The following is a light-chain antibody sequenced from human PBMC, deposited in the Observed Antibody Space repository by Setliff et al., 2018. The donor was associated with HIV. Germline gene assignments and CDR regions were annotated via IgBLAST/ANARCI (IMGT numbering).Light chain of an antibody. CDR1: SGSIASNN. CDR3: QSYDSSTRWV. J-gene: IGLJ3*02. V-gene: IGLV6-57*01. CDR2: EDN. Sequence: NFMLTQPHSVSESPGKTVTISCTRSSGSIASNNVQWYQQRPGSSPTTVIYEDNQSPSGVPDRFSGSIDSSSNAASLTISGLKTEDEADYYCQSYDSSTRWVFGGGTKGTV.